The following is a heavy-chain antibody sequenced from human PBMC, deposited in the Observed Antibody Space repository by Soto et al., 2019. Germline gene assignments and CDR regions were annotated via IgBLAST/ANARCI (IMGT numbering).Heavy chain of an antibody. D-gene: IGHD2-15*01. CDR2: ISGSGGST. J-gene: IGHJ4*02. Sequence: PGGSLRLSCAASGFTFSSYAMSWVRQAPGKGLEWVSAISGSGGSTYYADSVKGRFTISRDNSKNTLYLQMNSLRAEDTAVYYCAKDPPPPGGKGCSGGSCRPFDYWGQGTLVTVSS. CDR1: GFTFSSYA. V-gene: IGHV3-23*01. CDR3: AKDPPPPGGKGCSGGSCRPFDY.